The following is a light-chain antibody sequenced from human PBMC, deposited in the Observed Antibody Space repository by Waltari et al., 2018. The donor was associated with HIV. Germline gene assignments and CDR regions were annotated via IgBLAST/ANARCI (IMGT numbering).Light chain of an antibody. CDR2: DVS. J-gene: IGKJ1*01. CDR3: QQYGSSPRT. CDR1: QTVSTTY. V-gene: IGKV3D-20*01. Sequence: DIVLTQSPATLSLSPGETATLSCGASQTVSTTYLAWYQQKPGLAPRLLIYDVSTRATGIPDRFSGSGSGTDFTLTISRLEPEDFAVYYCQQYGSSPRTFGQGTKVEIK.